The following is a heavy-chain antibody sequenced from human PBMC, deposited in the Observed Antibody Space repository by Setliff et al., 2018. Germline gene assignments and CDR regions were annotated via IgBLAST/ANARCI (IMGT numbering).Heavy chain of an antibody. CDR1: GYTFTDHY. CDR3: VREGLSFGPGFCPNWLDP. Sequence: ASVKVSCKASGYTFTDHYLYWVRQAPGQGLECMGRINPNNGGTNYAQKFQGRVTLTRDTSITTVYMELSTLTSDDTAVYYCVREGLSFGPGFCPNWLDPWGQGTLVTVSS. V-gene: IGHV1-2*06. CDR2: INPNNGGT. J-gene: IGHJ5*02. D-gene: IGHD3-3*01.